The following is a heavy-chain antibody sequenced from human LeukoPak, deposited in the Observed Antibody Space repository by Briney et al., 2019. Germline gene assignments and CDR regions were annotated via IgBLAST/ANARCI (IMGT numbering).Heavy chain of an antibody. J-gene: IGHJ3*02. CDR2: INHSGST. V-gene: IGHV4-34*01. D-gene: IGHD6-13*01. Sequence: SETLSLTCAVYGGSFSGYYWSWIRQPPGKGLEWIGEINHSGSTNYNPSLKSRVTISVDTSKNQFSLKLSSVTAADTAVYYCARKQHSSSWYWYAFDIWGQGTMVTVSS. CDR3: ARKQHSSSWYWYAFDI. CDR1: GGSFSGYY.